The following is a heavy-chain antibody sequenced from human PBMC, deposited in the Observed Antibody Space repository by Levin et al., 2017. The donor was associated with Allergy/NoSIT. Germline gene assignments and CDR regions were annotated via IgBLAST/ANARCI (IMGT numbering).Heavy chain of an antibody. Sequence: ASVKVSCKASSNTFNNYGITWVRQAPGQGLEWMGWISTFNGNTNYAQKLQGRVTMTTDTSTSTAYMELRSLRSDDTAMYYCARNLYYDFWSVPDVWGQGTTVTVSS. CDR1: SNTFNNYG. D-gene: IGHD3-3*01. CDR2: ISTFNGNT. CDR3: ARNLYYDFWSVPDV. J-gene: IGHJ6*02. V-gene: IGHV1-18*01.